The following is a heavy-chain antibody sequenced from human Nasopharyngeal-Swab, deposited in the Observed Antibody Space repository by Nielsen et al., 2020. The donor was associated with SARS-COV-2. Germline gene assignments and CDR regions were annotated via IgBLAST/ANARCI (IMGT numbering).Heavy chain of an antibody. CDR3: TRCGGGCYSGRDY. J-gene: IGHJ4*02. D-gene: IGHD2-15*01. Sequence: GASLNISCAASGFTFSDSAIHWVRQASGKGLEWVGRVRSKGNNYATAYSASVKGRFTIFRDDPTNTAYLQMNSLKTEDTAMYYCTRCGGGCYSGRDYWGQGTLVTVSS. CDR2: VRSKGNNYAT. V-gene: IGHV3-73*01. CDR1: GFTFSDSA.